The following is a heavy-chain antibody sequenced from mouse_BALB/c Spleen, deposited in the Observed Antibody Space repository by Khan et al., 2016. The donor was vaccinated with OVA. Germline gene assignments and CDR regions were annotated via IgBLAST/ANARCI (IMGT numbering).Heavy chain of an antibody. J-gene: IGHJ3*01. V-gene: IGHV1-77*01. CDR1: VYTFTDYY. D-gene: IGHD1-2*01. CDR2: ISPGSGDT. CDR3: ARRNYFGYAFAY. Sequence: QVQLQQSGAELARPGASVKLSCKASVYTFTDYYINWVKQRTGQGLEWIGEISPGSGDTYYNERFKGKATLTADNSSSTAYMQLSSLTSEASAVYFCARRNYFGYAFAYWGQGTLVTVSA.